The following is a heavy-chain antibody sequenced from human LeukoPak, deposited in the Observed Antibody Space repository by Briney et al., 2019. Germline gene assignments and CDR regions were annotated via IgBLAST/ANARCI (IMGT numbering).Heavy chain of an antibody. D-gene: IGHD3-10*01. Sequence: GASVKVSCKASGYSFIEFSIHWVRQVPGQGLEWMGWINPKSGDTRYAQKFQGRVTMTRDTSISTAYMELSRLRSDDTAVYYCARVNERKWFGEPEPNWFDPWGQGTLVTVSS. J-gene: IGHJ5*02. V-gene: IGHV1-2*02. CDR1: GYSFIEFS. CDR3: ARVNERKWFGEPEPNWFDP. CDR2: INPKSGDT.